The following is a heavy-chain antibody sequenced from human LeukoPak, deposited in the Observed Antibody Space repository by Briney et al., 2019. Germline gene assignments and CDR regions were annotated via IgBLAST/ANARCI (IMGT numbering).Heavy chain of an antibody. CDR3: ARLSFSVTTDIWFNP. CDR1: DGSISSYY. D-gene: IGHD4-11*01. J-gene: IGHJ5*02. Sequence: PWETLSLTCTVSDGSISSYYWSWIRQPPGKGLEWIGYIYYSGSTNYNPSLKSRVTISVDTSKNQFSLKLSSVTAADTAVYYCARLSFSVTTDIWFNPWDQGTLVTVSS. CDR2: IYYSGST. V-gene: IGHV4-59*01.